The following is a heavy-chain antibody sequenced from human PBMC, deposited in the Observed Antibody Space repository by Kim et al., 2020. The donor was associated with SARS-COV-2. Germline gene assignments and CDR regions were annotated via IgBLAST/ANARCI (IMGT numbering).Heavy chain of an antibody. CDR1: GYTFTGYY. Sequence: ASVKVSCKASGYTFTGYYMHWVRQAPGQGLEWMGWINPNSGGTNYAQKFQGRVTMTRDTSISTAYMELSRLRSDDTAVYYCARVRDNWNDRYYYGMDVWGQGTTVTVSS. J-gene: IGHJ6*02. CDR3: ARVRDNWNDRYYYGMDV. CDR2: INPNSGGT. V-gene: IGHV1-2*02. D-gene: IGHD1-1*01.